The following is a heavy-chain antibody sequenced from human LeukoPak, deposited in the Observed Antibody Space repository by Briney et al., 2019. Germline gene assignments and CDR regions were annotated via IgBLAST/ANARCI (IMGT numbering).Heavy chain of an antibody. CDR2: ISAYNGNT. J-gene: IGHJ3*02. V-gene: IGHV1-18*04. D-gene: IGHD1-1*01. CDR3: ARIYVQLERRDAFDI. Sequence: VASVKVSCKASGYTFTSCGISWVRQAPGQGLEWMGWISAYNGNTNYAQRLQGRVTMTTDTSTSTAYMELRSLRSDDTAVYYCARIYVQLERRDAFDIWGQGTMVTVSS. CDR1: GYTFTSCG.